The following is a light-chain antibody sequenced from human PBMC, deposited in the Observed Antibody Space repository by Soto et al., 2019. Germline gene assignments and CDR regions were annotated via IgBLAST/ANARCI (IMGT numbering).Light chain of an antibody. CDR1: NIGSKG. J-gene: IGLJ2*01. CDR3: QVWDSSSDHVV. Sequence: SYDLTQPPSVSVAPGQTARMTCGGNNIGSKGVHWYQQKPGQAPVLVVYDDSDRPSGIPERFSGSNSGNTATLTISRIEAGDEADYYCQVWDSSSDHVVFGGGTKVTVL. V-gene: IGLV3-21*02. CDR2: DDS.